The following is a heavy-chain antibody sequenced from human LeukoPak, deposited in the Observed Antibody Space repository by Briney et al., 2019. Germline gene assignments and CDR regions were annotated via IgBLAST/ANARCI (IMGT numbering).Heavy chain of an antibody. J-gene: IGHJ4*02. Sequence: ASVKVSCKASGYTFTSYYMHWVRQAPGQGLEWMGIINPSGGSTSYAQKFQGRVTMTRDTSTSTVYMELRSLRSEDTAVYYCASSYLTRNEPVDYWGQGTLVTVSS. CDR3: ASSYLTRNEPVDY. CDR1: GYTFTSYY. V-gene: IGHV1-46*01. D-gene: IGHD4-23*01. CDR2: INPSGGST.